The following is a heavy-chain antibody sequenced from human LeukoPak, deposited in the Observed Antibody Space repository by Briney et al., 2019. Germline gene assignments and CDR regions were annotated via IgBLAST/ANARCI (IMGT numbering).Heavy chain of an antibody. J-gene: IGHJ4*02. CDR2: IYTSGST. V-gene: IGHV4-4*07. D-gene: IGHD3-22*01. CDR1: GGSISSYY. CDR3: ARDTYYYDSSGYYFDY. Sequence: ASETLSLTCTVSGGSISSYYWSWIRQPAGKGLEWIGRIYTSGSTNYNPSLKSRVTMSVDTSKNQFSLKLSSVTAADTAVYYCARDTYYYDSSGYYFDYWGQGTLVTVSS.